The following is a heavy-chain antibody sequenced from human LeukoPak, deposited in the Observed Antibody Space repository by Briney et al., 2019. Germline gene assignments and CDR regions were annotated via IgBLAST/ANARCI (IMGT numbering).Heavy chain of an antibody. J-gene: IGHJ4*02. CDR1: GYTSTAYF. CDR3: ARRLDISGSLIY. Sequence: GASVKVSCKASGYTSTAYFMHWVRQAPGQGLEWMGWINPNSGGTNYAQKFQGRVTMTRDTSISTAYMELSSLRSDDTAVYYCARRLDISGSLIYWGQGTLVTVSS. V-gene: IGHV1-2*02. D-gene: IGHD3-22*01. CDR2: INPNSGGT.